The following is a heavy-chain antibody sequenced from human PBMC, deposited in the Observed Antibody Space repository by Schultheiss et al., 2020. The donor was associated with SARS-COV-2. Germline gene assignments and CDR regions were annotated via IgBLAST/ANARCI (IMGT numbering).Heavy chain of an antibody. CDR1: GYSFTSYW. D-gene: IGHD3-10*01. V-gene: IGHV5-51*01. CDR3: ARDGWYGESYYYYGMDV. J-gene: IGHJ6*02. CDR2: IYPGDSDT. Sequence: GASLKISCKGSGYSFTSYWIGWVRQMPGKGLEWMGIIYPGDSDTRYSPSFQGQVTISADKSISTAYLQWSSLKASDTAMYYCARDGWYGESYYYYGMDVWGQGTTVTVSS.